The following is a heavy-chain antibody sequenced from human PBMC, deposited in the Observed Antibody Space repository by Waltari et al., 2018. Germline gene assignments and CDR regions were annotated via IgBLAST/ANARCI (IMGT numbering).Heavy chain of an antibody. CDR2: LNQDGSAT. D-gene: IGHD2-2*01. V-gene: IGHV3-7*03. CDR3: ARDSHGCYGCGMDV. Sequence: EVELVESGGGLVQPGGSLRLSCVASGFTFSSYWMSWVRQAPGDGLDGVANLNQDGSATYSVDSVKGRFTISRDNAKNLLYLQMNSLRAEDTAVYYCARDSHGCYGCGMDVWGQGTTVTV. J-gene: IGHJ6*02. CDR1: GFTFSSYW.